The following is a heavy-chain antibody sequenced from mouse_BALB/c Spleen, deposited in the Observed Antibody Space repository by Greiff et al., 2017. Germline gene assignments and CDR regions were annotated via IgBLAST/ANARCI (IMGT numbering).Heavy chain of an antibody. CDR3: ARLIITTATIYAMDY. Sequence: EVKVEESGGGLVKPGGSLKLSCAASGFTFSSYAMSWVRQTPEKRLEWVASISSGGSTYYPDSVKGRFTISRDNARNILYLQMSSLRSEDTAMYYCARLIITTATIYAMDYWGQGTSVTVSS. CDR1: GFTFSSYA. V-gene: IGHV5-6-5*01. D-gene: IGHD1-2*01. CDR2: ISSGGST. J-gene: IGHJ4*01.